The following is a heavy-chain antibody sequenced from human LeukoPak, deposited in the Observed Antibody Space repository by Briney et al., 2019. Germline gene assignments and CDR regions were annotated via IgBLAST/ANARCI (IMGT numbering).Heavy chain of an antibody. D-gene: IGHD1/OR15-1a*01. J-gene: IGHJ6*02. CDR3: ARTGTLYYYYYGMDV. CDR2: ISYDGRNK. Sequence: GGSLRLSCAASGFTFSSYAMHWVRQAPGKGLEWVTVISYDGRNKYYADSVKGRFTISRDNSKNTLYLQMNSLRAEDTAVYYCARTGTLYYYYYGMDVWGQGTTVTVSS. V-gene: IGHV3-30*04. CDR1: GFTFSSYA.